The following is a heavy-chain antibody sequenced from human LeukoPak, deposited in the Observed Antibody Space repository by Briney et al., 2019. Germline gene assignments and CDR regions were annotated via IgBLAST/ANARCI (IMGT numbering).Heavy chain of an antibody. J-gene: IGHJ4*02. CDR2: ISSSSSYI. CDR3: ARDDSGSYCLGY. V-gene: IGHV3-21*01. Sequence: GGSLRLSCAASGFTFSSYSMNWVHQAPGKGLEWVSSISSSSSYIYYADSVKGRFTISRDNAKNSLYLQMNSLRAEDTAVYYCARDDSGSYCLGYWGQGTLVTVSS. D-gene: IGHD1-26*01. CDR1: GFTFSSYS.